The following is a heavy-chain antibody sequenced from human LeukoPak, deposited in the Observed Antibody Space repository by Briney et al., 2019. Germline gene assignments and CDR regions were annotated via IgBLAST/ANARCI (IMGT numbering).Heavy chain of an antibody. J-gene: IGHJ4*02. V-gene: IGHV3-7*04. CDR1: GFTFSSYW. Sequence: GGSLRLSCAASGFTFSSYWMSWVRQAPGKGLEWVVNIKQDGSEKDYVDSVKGRFSISRDNAKNSLYLQMNSLRAEDTAVYYCARGLEWLPFDYWGQGTLVTVSS. CDR3: ARGLEWLPFDY. CDR2: IKQDGSEK. D-gene: IGHD3-3*01.